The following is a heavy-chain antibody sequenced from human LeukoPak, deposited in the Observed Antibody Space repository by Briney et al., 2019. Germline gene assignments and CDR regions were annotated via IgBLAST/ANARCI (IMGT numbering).Heavy chain of an antibody. D-gene: IGHD4-17*01. CDR1: GFTFSSYA. J-gene: IGHJ4*02. CDR2: ISGRSGST. Sequence: GGSLRLSCAASGFTFSSYAMYWVRQAPGKGLEWVSAISGRSGSTYYTDSVKGRFAISRDNSKNTLYLQMSSLRAEDTAVYYCAKATEGGYGDYLDYWGQGTLVTVSS. V-gene: IGHV3-23*01. CDR3: AKATEGGYGDYLDY.